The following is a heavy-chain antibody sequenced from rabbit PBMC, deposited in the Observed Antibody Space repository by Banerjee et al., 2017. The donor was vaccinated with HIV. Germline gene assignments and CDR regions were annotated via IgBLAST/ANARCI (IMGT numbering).Heavy chain of an antibody. J-gene: IGHJ4*01. V-gene: IGHV1S40*01. CDR1: GIDFSSYYY. CDR2: IYGGSGGYI. Sequence: QSLEESGGDLVKPGASLTLTCTASGIDFSSYYYMCWVRQAPGKGLEWIACIYGGSGGYIYYASWAKGRFTISKTSSTTMTLQMTSLTAADTATYFCARSNHDYMWDGLWGQGTLVTVS. D-gene: IGHD1-1*01. CDR3: ARSNHDYMWDGL.